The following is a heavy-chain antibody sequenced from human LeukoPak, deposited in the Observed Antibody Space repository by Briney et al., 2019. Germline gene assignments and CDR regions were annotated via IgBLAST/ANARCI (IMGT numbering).Heavy chain of an antibody. CDR1: GYSISSGYY. J-gene: IGHJ4*02. D-gene: IGHD4-23*01. V-gene: IGHV4-38-2*02. CDR2: MYYKGNT. Sequence: SETLSLTCTVSGYSISSGYYWGWIRQPPGKGLEWIGSMYYKGNTYLNPSLKSRVTISVDKSKNQFSLKLSSVTAADTAVYYCARDQRSAGTVVEYWGQGTLVTVSS. CDR3: ARDQRSAGTVVEY.